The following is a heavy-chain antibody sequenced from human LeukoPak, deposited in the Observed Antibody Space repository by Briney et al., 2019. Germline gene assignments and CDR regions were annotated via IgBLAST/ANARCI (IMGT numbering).Heavy chain of an antibody. Sequence: TGGSLRLSCAASGSTFSSYSMNWVRQAPGKGLEWVSSISSSSLYIYYADSVKGRFTMSRDNVKNSLYLQMNSLRAEDTAVYYCARMAWGVVQFYFDDWGQGTLVTVSS. D-gene: IGHD2-15*01. V-gene: IGHV3-21*04. CDR2: ISSSSLYI. J-gene: IGHJ4*02. CDR1: GSTFSSYS. CDR3: ARMAWGVVQFYFDD.